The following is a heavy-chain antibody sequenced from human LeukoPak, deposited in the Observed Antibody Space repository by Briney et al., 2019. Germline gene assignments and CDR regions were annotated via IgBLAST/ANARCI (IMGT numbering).Heavy chain of an antibody. V-gene: IGHV3-23*01. CDR2: ISGSGGST. J-gene: IGHJ4*02. CDR1: GFTFNSYA. D-gene: IGHD3-10*01. CDR3: AKDVSSYGSGIILDC. Sequence: RGSLRLSCAASGFTFNSYALSWVRQAPGKGLEWVSAISGSGGSTYYADSVKGRFTISRDNSKNTLYLQMNSLRAEDTAVYYCAKDVSSYGSGIILDCWGQGTLVTVSS.